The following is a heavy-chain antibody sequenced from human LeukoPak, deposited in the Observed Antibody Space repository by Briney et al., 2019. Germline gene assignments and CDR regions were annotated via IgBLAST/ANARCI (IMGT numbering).Heavy chain of an antibody. D-gene: IGHD2-15*01. CDR3: ARDGEYCSGGSCYLYYYYYMDV. J-gene: IGHJ6*03. CDR1: GGTFSSYA. V-gene: IGHV1-69*13. CDR2: IIPIFGTA. Sequence: SVKVSCKASGGTFSSYAISWVRQAPGQGLEWMGVIIPIFGTAYYAQKFQGRVPITADESTSTAYMELSSMRSEDTAVYYCARDGEYCSGGSCYLYYYYYMDVWGKGTTVTVSS.